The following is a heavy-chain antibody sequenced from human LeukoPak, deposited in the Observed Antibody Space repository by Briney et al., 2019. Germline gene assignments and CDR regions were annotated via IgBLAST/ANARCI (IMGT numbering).Heavy chain of an antibody. CDR1: GFTFSTYS. CDR3: ARAETYWRYGMDV. CDR2: ISSSSSTI. J-gene: IGHJ6*02. Sequence: GGSLRLSCAASGFTFSTYSMNWVRQAPGKGLEWVSYISSSSSTIYYADSVKGRFTISRDNAKNSLYLQMNSLRAEDTAVYYCARAETYWRYGMDVWGQGTTVTVSS. V-gene: IGHV3-48*04. D-gene: IGHD2-15*01.